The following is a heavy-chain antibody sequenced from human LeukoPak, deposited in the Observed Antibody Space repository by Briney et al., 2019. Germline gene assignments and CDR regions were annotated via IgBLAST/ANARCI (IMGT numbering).Heavy chain of an antibody. CDR1: GFTFSSYA. CDR2: ISYDGSNK. J-gene: IGHJ4*02. CDR3: AKDTLAMVRGVSLLDY. V-gene: IGHV3-30-3*01. D-gene: IGHD3-10*01. Sequence: GGSLRLSCAASGFTFSSYAMHWVRQAPGKGLEWVAVISYDGSNKYYADSVKGRFTISRDNSKNTLYLQMNSLRAEDTAVYYCAKDTLAMVRGVSLLDYWGQGTLVTVSS.